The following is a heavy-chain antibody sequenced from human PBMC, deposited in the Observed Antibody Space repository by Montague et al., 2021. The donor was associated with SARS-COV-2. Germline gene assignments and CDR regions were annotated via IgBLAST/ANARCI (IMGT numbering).Heavy chain of an antibody. Sequence: SETLSLTCTVSGASVRTYYWSRIRQSAGKKLEWMGRLYTSGSTYYNPSFKSRVTMSLDTSKNLFSLNLSSMTAADTAVYYCARDGADYSFAYYHEMDVWGQGIAVIVSS. CDR2: LYTSGST. J-gene: IGHJ6*02. CDR3: ARDGADYSFAYYHEMDV. V-gene: IGHV4-4*07. D-gene: IGHD5-12*01. CDR1: GASVRTYY.